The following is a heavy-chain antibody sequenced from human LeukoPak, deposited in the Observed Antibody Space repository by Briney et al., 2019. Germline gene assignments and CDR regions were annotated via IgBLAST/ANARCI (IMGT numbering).Heavy chain of an antibody. CDR2: IYFSGST. CDR3: ARSYDTNFDY. V-gene: IGHV4-59*01. Sequence: SETLSLTSTVAGGSIRRYYWSWIRQPPGKGLEWIGYIYFSGSTSYNPSLKSRVTISVDRSKNQFSLKLSSVAAADTAVYYCARSYDTNFDYWGQGTLVTVSS. D-gene: IGHD3-3*01. J-gene: IGHJ4*02. CDR1: GGSIRRYY.